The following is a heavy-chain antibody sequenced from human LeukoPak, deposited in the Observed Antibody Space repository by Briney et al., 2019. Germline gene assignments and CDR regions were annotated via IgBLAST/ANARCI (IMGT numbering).Heavy chain of an antibody. V-gene: IGHV1-18*04. CDR3: ARQLLSGDFDY. D-gene: IGHD2-2*01. Sequence: GESLKISCKGSGYSFTSYWIGWVRQAPGQGLEWMGWISAYNGNTNYAQKLQGRVTMTTDTSTSTAYMELRSLRSDDTAVYYCARQLLSGDFDYWGQGTLVTVSS. CDR1: GYSFTSYW. J-gene: IGHJ4*02. CDR2: ISAYNGNT.